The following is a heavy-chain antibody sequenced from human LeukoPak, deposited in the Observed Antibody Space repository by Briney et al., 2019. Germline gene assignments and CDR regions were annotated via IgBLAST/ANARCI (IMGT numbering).Heavy chain of an antibody. CDR3: ARHVSSSRVAYDV. J-gene: IGHJ3*01. Sequence: GESLKISCKGSGYTFTSYWIGWVRQMPGKGLKWMGLRNPADSDTRYSPSFQGQVTISVDKSISTAYLEWSSLKASDTAMYYCARHVSSSRVAYDVWGQGTMVTVSS. CDR2: RNPADSDT. D-gene: IGHD2-2*01. CDR1: GYTFTSYW. V-gene: IGHV5-51*01.